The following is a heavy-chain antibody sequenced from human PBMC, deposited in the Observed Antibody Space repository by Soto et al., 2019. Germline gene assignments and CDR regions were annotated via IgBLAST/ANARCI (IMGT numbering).Heavy chain of an antibody. Sequence: GASVKVSCKASGYTFTEYIMQWVRQAPGQRLEWMGWINAGKGNTKYSQKFQGRVTITRDTSASKAYMELSSLRSEDTAVYCCARERVRTTVATDGDSLHIWG. CDR3: ARERVRTTVATDGDSLHI. D-gene: IGHD4-17*01. CDR1: GYTFTEYI. V-gene: IGHV1-3*01. J-gene: IGHJ1*01. CDR2: INAGKGNT.